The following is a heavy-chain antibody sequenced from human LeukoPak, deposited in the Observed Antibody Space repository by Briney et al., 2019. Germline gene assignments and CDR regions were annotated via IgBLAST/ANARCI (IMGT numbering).Heavy chain of an antibody. Sequence: PSETLSLTCAVSGGSISSYYWSWIRQPAGKGLQWIGRIFSSGTTNYNPSLKSRVTMSVDTSKNQFSLKLSSVTAADTAIYFCARGTFRQPYDYWGQGTLVTVSS. CDR3: ARGTFRQPYDY. J-gene: IGHJ4*02. D-gene: IGHD2/OR15-2a*01. CDR2: IFSSGTT. V-gene: IGHV4-59*10. CDR1: GGSISSYY.